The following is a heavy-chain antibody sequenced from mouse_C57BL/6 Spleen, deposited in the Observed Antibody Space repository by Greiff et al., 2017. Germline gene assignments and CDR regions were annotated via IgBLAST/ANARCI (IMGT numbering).Heavy chain of an antibody. D-gene: IGHD1-1*01. CDR3: AKKRSSPTCGSSPFYAMDY. Sequence: VQLQQSGPGLVQPSQSLSITCTVSGFSFTSYGVHWVRQSPGKGLEWLGVIWRGGSTDYNAAFMSRLSITKDNSKSQVFFKMNSLQADDTAIYYCAKKRSSPTCGSSPFYAMDYWGQGTSVTVSS. J-gene: IGHJ4*01. CDR1: GFSFTSYG. CDR2: IWRGGST. V-gene: IGHV2-5*01.